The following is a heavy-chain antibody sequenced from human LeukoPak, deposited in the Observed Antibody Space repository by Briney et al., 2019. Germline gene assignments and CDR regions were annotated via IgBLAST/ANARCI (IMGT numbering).Heavy chain of an antibody. CDR1: GGSFSAYY. Sequence: PSETLSLTCVVYGGSFSAYYWSWIRQPPGKGLEWIGNIYPSGTTYYNPSLKTRVTISVDTSKNQFSLKLSSVTAADTAVYYCARDTWFGGVYFDYWGQGTLVTVSS. CDR2: IYPSGTT. CDR3: ARDTWFGGVYFDY. J-gene: IGHJ4*02. V-gene: IGHV4-34*01. D-gene: IGHD3-10*01.